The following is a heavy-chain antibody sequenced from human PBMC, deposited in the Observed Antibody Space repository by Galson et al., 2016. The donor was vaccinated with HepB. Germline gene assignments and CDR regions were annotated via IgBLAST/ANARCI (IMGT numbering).Heavy chain of an antibody. CDR3: ARDTLATDFDY. CDR1: GFTFSSYS. D-gene: IGHD2-21*02. J-gene: IGHJ4*02. Sequence: SLRLSCAASGFTFSSYSMNWVRQAPGKGLEWVSYISSSSSTIYYADSGKGRFAISRDNAKNSLYLQMNSLRAEDTAVYYCARDTLATDFDYWGQGTLVTVSS. V-gene: IGHV3-48*04. CDR2: ISSSSSTI.